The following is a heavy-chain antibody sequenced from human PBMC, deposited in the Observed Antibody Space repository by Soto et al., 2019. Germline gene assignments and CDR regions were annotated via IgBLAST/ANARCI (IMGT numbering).Heavy chain of an antibody. D-gene: IGHD3-3*01. CDR3: AKENYDFWSGYYTTFGWFDP. CDR2: ISSDGSKK. Sequence: GGSLRLSCAASGLSFSSYGMHWVRQAPGKGLEWVAVISSDGSKKYYADSVKGRLIISRDNSKNTLYLQMNSLRTEDTALYYCAKENYDFWSGYYTTFGWFDPWGQGTLVTVSS. V-gene: IGHV3-30*18. J-gene: IGHJ5*02. CDR1: GLSFSSYG.